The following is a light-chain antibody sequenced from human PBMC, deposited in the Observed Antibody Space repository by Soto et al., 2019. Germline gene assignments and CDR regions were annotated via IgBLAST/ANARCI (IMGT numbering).Light chain of an antibody. CDR3: QQRSDRAFT. J-gene: IGKJ3*01. CDR2: DAS. CDR1: QSVSDY. V-gene: IGKV3-11*01. Sequence: EIVLTQSPATLSLSPGERATLSCRASQSVSDYLGWYQQKPGQPPRLLIYDASNRATGIPARFSGSGSGTDVTLTISSLEPEDFAVYYCQQRSDRAFTFGPGTKVDIK.